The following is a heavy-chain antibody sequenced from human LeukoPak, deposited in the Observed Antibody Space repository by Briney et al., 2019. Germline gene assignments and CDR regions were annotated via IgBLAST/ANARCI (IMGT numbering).Heavy chain of an antibody. Sequence: SETLSLTCTVSGGSISSYYWSWIRQPPGKGLEWIGYIYYSGSTNYNPSLKSRVTISVDTSKNQFSLKLSSVTAADTAVYYCARDLLTVGGAFDIWGQGTMVTVSS. CDR1: GGSISSYY. V-gene: IGHV4-59*01. CDR2: IYYSGST. D-gene: IGHD4-23*01. J-gene: IGHJ3*02. CDR3: ARDLLTVGGAFDI.